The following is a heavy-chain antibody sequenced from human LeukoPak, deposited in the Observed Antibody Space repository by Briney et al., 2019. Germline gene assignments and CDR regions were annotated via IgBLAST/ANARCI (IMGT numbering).Heavy chain of an antibody. V-gene: IGHV4-34*01. J-gene: IGHJ4*02. Sequence: PSETLSLTCAVYSGSFSGYYWSWIRQPPGKGLEWIGEINHSGSTNYNPSLKSRVTISVDTSKNQFSLKLSSVTAADTAVYYCARGYRLIPSYWGQGTLVTVSS. CDR2: INHSGST. CDR3: ARGYRLIPSY. D-gene: IGHD3-16*01. CDR1: SGSFSGYY.